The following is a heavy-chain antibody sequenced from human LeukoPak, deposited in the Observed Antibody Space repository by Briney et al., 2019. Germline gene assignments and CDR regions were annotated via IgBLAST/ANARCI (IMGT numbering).Heavy chain of an antibody. CDR1: GCTFTSYG. CDR3: ARDFGVVVVAGGDY. D-gene: IGHD2-15*01. J-gene: IGHJ4*02. CDR2: ISAYNGNT. Sequence: ASVKVSCKASGCTFTSYGISWVRQAPGQGLEWMGWISAYNGNTNYAQKLQGRVTMTTDTSTSTAYMELRSLRSDDTAVYYCARDFGVVVVAGGDYWGQGTLVTVSS. V-gene: IGHV1-18*01.